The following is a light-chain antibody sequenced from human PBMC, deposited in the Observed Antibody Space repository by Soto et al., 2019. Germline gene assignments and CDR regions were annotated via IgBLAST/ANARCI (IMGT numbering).Light chain of an antibody. CDR3: QQANSFPFT. Sequence: DLQMTQSPSSVSASVGDRVTITCRASQVISNWLAWYQQKPGKAPNLLIYAASTLQTGVPSRFSGSGSGTDFTLTISSLQPEDFATYYCQQANSFPFTFGPGTKVDIK. CDR1: QVISNW. J-gene: IGKJ3*01. V-gene: IGKV1-12*02. CDR2: AAS.